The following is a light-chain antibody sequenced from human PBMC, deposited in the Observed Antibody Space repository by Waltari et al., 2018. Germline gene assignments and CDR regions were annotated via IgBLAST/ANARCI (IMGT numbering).Light chain of an antibody. CDR2: DVK. V-gene: IGLV2-14*03. CDR3: SSYAVTATLL. J-gene: IGLJ2*01. CDR1: RGDVGGYDY. Sequence: QSVLTQPASVSGSPGQSITISCTGTRGDVGGYDYVSWYQQQPGKAPKLMIYDVKNRPSGVSNRFSGSKSGDTAYLTISGLQAEDEADYYCSSYAVTATLLFGGGTTLTVL.